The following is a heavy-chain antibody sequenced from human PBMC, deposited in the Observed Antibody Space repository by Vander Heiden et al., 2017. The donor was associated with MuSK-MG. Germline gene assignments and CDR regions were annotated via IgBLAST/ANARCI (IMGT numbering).Heavy chain of an antibody. CDR1: AGTFSSYA. D-gene: IGHD3-3*01. Sequence: SAGTFSSYAISWVRQAPGQGLEWMGGIIPILGIANYAQKFQGRVTITADESTSTTYMELSSLRSEDTAVYYCAREGITIFGVVIRRFDYWGQGTLVTVSS. CDR3: AREGITIFGVVIRRFDY. V-gene: IGHV1-69*10. CDR2: IIPILGIA. J-gene: IGHJ4*02.